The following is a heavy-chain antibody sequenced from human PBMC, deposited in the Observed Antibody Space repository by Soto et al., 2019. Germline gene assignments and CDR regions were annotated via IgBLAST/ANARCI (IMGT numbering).Heavy chain of an antibody. Sequence: ASVKVSCKASGGTFSSYTISWVRQAPGQGLEWMGRIIPILGIANYAQKFQGRVTITADKSTSTAYMELSSLRSEDTAVYYCARGDSYGYRGDYYYYMDVWGKGTTVTVSS. CDR2: IIPILGIA. CDR3: ARGDSYGYRGDYYYYMDV. D-gene: IGHD5-18*01. CDR1: GGTFSSYT. V-gene: IGHV1-69*02. J-gene: IGHJ6*03.